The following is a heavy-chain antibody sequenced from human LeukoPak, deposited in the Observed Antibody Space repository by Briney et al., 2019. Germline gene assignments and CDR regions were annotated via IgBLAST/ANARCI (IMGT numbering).Heavy chain of an antibody. CDR2: ISWNSGSI. Sequence: GGSLRLSCAASGFTFDDYAMHWVRQAPGKGLEWVSGISWNSGSIGYADSVKGRFTIFRDNAKNSLYLQMNSLRAEDTALYYCAKQVVPGYYYYYGMDVWGQGTTVTVSS. CDR1: GFTFDDYA. J-gene: IGHJ6*02. CDR3: AKQVVPGYYYYYGMDV. D-gene: IGHD2-2*01. V-gene: IGHV3-9*01.